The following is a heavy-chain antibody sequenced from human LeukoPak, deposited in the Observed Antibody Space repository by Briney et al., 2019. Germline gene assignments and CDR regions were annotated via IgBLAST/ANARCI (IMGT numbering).Heavy chain of an antibody. V-gene: IGHV5-10-1*01. J-gene: IGHJ4*02. CDR1: GYSFTSYW. CDR3: STARAFDSRSFDY. D-gene: IGHD5-12*01. Sequence: GESLKISCKGSGYSFTSYWISWVRQMPGKGLEWMGRIDPSGSYTNYSPSFQGHVTISADKSINTAYLQWASLKASDTAMYYCSTARAFDSRSFDYWGQGSLVTVSS. CDR2: IDPSGSYT.